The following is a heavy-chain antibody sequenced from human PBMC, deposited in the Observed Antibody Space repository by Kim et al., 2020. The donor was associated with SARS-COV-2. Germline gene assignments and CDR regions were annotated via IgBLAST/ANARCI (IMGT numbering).Heavy chain of an antibody. V-gene: IGHV3-9*01. D-gene: IGHD3-10*01. Sequence: GGSLRLSCAASGFTFDDYAMHWVRQAPGKGLEWVSGISWNSGSIGYADSVKGRFTISRDNAKNSLYLQMNSLRAEDTALYYCAKDLGYGSGSVYGMDVGG. J-gene: IGHJ6*01. CDR1: GFTFDDYA. CDR2: ISWNSGSI. CDR3: AKDLGYGSGSVYGMDV.